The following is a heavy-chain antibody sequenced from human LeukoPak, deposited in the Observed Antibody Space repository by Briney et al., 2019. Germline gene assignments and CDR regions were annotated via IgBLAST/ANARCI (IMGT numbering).Heavy chain of an antibody. D-gene: IGHD1-26*01. J-gene: IGHJ4*02. CDR1: GFTFNTYT. V-gene: IGHV3-48*01. CDR3: ARGSGGVGASLPY. CDR2: ISSTNTI. Sequence: GGSLRLSCAASGFTFNTYTMNWVRQAPGRGLEWVSYISSTNTIYYADSVKGRFTISRDNAKNSLYLQMNSLRAEDTAMYYCARGSGGVGASLPYWGQGALVTVSS.